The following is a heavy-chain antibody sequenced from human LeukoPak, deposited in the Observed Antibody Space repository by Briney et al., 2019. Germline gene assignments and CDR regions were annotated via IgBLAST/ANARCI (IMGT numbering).Heavy chain of an antibody. CDR3: ARGGTTGTTRRRYNWFDP. D-gene: IGHD1-1*01. V-gene: IGHV4-31*03. CDR2: IYYSGTT. CDR1: GGSISSGGYY. J-gene: IGHJ5*02. Sequence: PSQTLSLTCTVSGGSISSGGYYWSWIRQHPGKGLEWIGYIYYSGTTYYNPSLKSRVTISVDTSKNQFSLKLSSVTAADTAVYYCARGGTTGTTRRRYNWFDPWGQGTLVTVSS.